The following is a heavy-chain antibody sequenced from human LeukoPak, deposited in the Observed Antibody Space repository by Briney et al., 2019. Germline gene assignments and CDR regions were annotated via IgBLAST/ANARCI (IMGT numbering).Heavy chain of an antibody. CDR3: ARSLPEISYYDFWSGYWCFDY. CDR2: INPNSGGT. Sequence: ASVKVSCKASGYTFTGYHMHWVRQAPGQGLEWMGRINPNSGGTNYAQKFQGRVTMTRDTPISTAYMELSRLRSDDTAVYYCARSLPEISYYDFWSGYWCFDYWGQGTLVTVSS. D-gene: IGHD3-3*01. CDR1: GYTFTGYH. V-gene: IGHV1-2*06. J-gene: IGHJ4*02.